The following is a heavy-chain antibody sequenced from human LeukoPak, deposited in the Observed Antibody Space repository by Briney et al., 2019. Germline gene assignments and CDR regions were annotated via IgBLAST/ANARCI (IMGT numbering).Heavy chain of an antibody. Sequence: GGSLRLSCAASGFTFDDYAMHWVRQAPGKGLEWVSGISWNSGTKGYADSVKGRFTISRDNAKNSLYLQMNSLRAEDTAVYYCARERYCSGGSCYDSGNWFDPWGQGTLVTVSS. D-gene: IGHD2-15*01. V-gene: IGHV3-9*01. CDR2: ISWNSGTK. CDR3: ARERYCSGGSCYDSGNWFDP. J-gene: IGHJ5*02. CDR1: GFTFDDYA.